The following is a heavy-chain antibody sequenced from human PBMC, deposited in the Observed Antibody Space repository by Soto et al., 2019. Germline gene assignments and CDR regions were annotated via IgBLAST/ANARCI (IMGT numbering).Heavy chain of an antibody. Sequence: PGGSLRLSCAASGFTFSSFAMNWVCQAPGKGLEWVSGISGSGGSTYYADSVKGRFTISRDNSKNTLYLQMNSLRAVNTAVYYFAKTAVTTRVDYWGQRTLVTGSS. CDR3: AKTAVTTRVDY. V-gene: IGHV3-23*01. D-gene: IGHD4-4*01. J-gene: IGHJ4*02. CDR2: ISGSGGST. CDR1: GFTFSSFA.